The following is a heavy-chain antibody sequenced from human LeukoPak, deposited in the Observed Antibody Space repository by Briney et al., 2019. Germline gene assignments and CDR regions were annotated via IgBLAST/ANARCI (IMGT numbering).Heavy chain of an antibody. Sequence: GESLKISCQTSGYIFTDYWIGWVRQMPGKGLEWMAIIYCDGSKTIYSPSFQTQVTISADKSISTAYLQWSSLKASDTAMYYCARVGVPAAEWLRGYFDYWGQGTLVTVSS. D-gene: IGHD2-15*01. CDR2: IYCDGSKT. CDR3: ARVGVPAAEWLRGYFDY. J-gene: IGHJ4*02. CDR1: GYIFTDYW. V-gene: IGHV5-51*01.